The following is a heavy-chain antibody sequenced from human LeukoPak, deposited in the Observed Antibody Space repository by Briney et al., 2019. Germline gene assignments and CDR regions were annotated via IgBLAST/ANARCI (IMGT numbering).Heavy chain of an antibody. CDR3: ARDFFGWSYDVSDI. D-gene: IGHD3-10*01. V-gene: IGHV3-53*01. CDR2: IYSGGNT. CDR1: GFTVSTNY. J-gene: IGHJ3*02. Sequence: GGSLRLSCAVSGFTVSTNYMNWVRQAPGKGLEWVSVIYSGGNTYYADSVKGRFTISRDNSKNTLLLQMDSLRAEDTAMYYCARDFFGWSYDVSDIWGQGTMVTVSS.